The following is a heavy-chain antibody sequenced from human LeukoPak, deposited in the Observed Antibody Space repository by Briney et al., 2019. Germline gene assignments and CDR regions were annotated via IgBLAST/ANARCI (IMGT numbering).Heavy chain of an antibody. V-gene: IGHV4-30-4*01. CDR2: IYYSGST. Sequence: EPSETLSHTCTVSGGSISSGDYYWSWIRQPPGKGLEWIGYIYYSGSTYYNPSLKSRVTISVDTSKNQFSLKLSSVTAADTAVYYCARGVLAYSSSWENYYYYYGMDVWGQGTTVTVSS. CDR3: ARGVLAYSSSWENYYYYYGMDV. CDR1: GGSISSGDYY. J-gene: IGHJ6*02. D-gene: IGHD6-13*01.